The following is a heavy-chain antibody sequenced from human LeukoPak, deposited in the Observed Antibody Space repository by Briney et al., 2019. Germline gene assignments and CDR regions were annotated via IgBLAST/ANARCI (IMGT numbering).Heavy chain of an antibody. Sequence: PGGSLRLSCAASGFTFSSYAMSWVRQAPGEGLEWVSSITTSGGSTYYADSVKGRFTISRDNAKNTLYLQMNSLGAEDTAVYYCAKDHYVSGRYDAFDIWGQGTMVTVSS. CDR2: ITTSGGST. CDR3: AKDHYVSGRYDAFDI. J-gene: IGHJ3*02. D-gene: IGHD3-10*01. V-gene: IGHV3-23*01. CDR1: GFTFSSYA.